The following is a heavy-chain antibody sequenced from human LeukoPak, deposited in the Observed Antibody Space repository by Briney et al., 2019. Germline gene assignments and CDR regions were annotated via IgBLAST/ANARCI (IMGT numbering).Heavy chain of an antibody. D-gene: IGHD6-25*01. J-gene: IGHJ4*02. V-gene: IGHV3-48*02. Sequence: PGGSLRLSCAASGFTFGTFGISWVRQAPGKGLEWVSYISSTSDTIYYADSVRGRFTISRDNAKSSLYLQLNSLRDEDTAVYYCARITGIAAAGDHWGQGTLVTVSS. CDR1: GFTFGTFG. CDR2: ISSTSDTI. CDR3: ARITGIAAAGDH.